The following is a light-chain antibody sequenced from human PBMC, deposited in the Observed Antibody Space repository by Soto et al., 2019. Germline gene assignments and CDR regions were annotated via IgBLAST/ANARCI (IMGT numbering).Light chain of an antibody. V-gene: IGKV1-16*01. CDR3: QHYDGYPQI. J-gene: IGKJ5*01. Sequence: DIQMTQSPSSLSASVGDRVTITCRASQGISTFLAWFQQKPGKAPKTLIYAASSLHSGVPSRFGGSGSGTDFTLTISSLQPEDFATYYCQHYDGYPQIFGQGTRLEIK. CDR1: QGISTF. CDR2: AAS.